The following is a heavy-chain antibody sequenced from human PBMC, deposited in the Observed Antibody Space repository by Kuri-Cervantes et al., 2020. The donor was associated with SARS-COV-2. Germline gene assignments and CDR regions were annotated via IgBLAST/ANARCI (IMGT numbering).Heavy chain of an antibody. V-gene: IGHV1-2*04. J-gene: IGHJ6*02. CDR1: GYTFSSYY. CDR3: ARGMVRGVIQYYYYGMDV. CDR2: INPNSGGT. Sequence: VSVKVSCKASGYTFSSYYMYWVRQAPGQGLEWMGWINPNSGGTNYAQKFRGWVTMTRDTSISTAYMELSRLRSDDTAVYYCARGMVRGVIQYYYYGMDVWGQGTTVTVSS. D-gene: IGHD3-10*01.